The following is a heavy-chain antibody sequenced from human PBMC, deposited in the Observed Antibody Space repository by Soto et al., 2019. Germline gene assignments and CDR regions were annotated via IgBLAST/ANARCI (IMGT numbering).Heavy chain of an antibody. J-gene: IGHJ6*02. CDR1: RGTFSSYA. CDR2: IIPIFGTA. CDR3: ARVPQDCSGGSCYSVYYYCIDV. V-gene: IGHV1-69*14. D-gene: IGHD2-15*01. Sequence: QVQLVQSGAEVKKPGSSVKVSCKASRGTFSSYAISWARQAPGQGLEWMGGIIPIFGTANYAQKFQGRVTNAADKSTSTAYMELSSLRSGDTAVYYCARVPQDCSGGSCYSVYYYCIDVWGQGTTVTVSS.